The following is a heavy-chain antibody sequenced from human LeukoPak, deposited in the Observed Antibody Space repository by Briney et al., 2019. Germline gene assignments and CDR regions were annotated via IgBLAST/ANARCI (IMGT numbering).Heavy chain of an antibody. CDR3: ARLHITMIRGGQMPRFGSLYYMDV. Sequence: SETLSLTCTVSGGSISSGSYYWSWIRQPALKGLEWIGRIYTSGSTNYNTSLKSRVTISVDTSTNQFSLKLSSVTAADTAVYYCARLHITMIRGGQMPRFGSLYYMDVWGKGTTVTISS. CDR1: GGSISSGSYY. V-gene: IGHV4-61*02. D-gene: IGHD3-10*01. J-gene: IGHJ6*03. CDR2: IYTSGST.